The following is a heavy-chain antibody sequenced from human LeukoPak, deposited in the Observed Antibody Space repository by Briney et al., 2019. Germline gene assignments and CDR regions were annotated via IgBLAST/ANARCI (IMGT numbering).Heavy chain of an antibody. D-gene: IGHD2-21*01. CDR1: GFTFSSYW. CDR2: IRQDGSEK. CDR3: ARVGERDKFALIEGWFDP. J-gene: IGHJ5*02. Sequence: GGSLRLSCAASGFTFSSYWMSWVRQALGKGLEWLANIRQDGSEKYYVDSVKGRFTISRDNAKNSLYLQMNSLRAEDTAVYYCARVGERDKFALIEGWFDPWGQGTLVTVSS. V-gene: IGHV3-7*01.